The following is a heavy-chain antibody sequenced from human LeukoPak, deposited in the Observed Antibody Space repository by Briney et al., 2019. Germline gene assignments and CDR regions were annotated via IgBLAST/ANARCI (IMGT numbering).Heavy chain of an antibody. CDR1: GFTFSSYG. Sequence: PGGSLRLSCAASGFTFSSYGMHWVRQAPGKGLEWVAFIRYDGSNKYYADSVKGRFTISRDNSKNTLYLQMNSLRAEDTAVYYCARGGWLRLLLDYGDYVLPATFDYWGQGTLVTVSS. CDR2: IRYDGSNK. V-gene: IGHV3-30*02. CDR3: ARGGWLRLLLDYGDYVLPATFDY. D-gene: IGHD4-17*01. J-gene: IGHJ4*02.